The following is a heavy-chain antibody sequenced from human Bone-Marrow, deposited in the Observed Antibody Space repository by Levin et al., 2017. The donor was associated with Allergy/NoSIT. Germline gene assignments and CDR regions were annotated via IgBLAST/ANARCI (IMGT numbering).Heavy chain of an antibody. CDR3: ARDRINKRRRYCSGGSCYSPQQGYYMDV. Sequence: SSETLPLTCAVYGGSFSGYYWSWIRQPPGKGLEWIGEINHSGSTNYNPSLKSRVTISVDTSKNRFSLKLSSVTAADTAVYYCARDRINKRRRYCSGGSCYSPQQGYYMDVWGKGTTVTVSS. D-gene: IGHD2-15*01. CDR1: GGSFSGYY. J-gene: IGHJ6*03. CDR2: INHSGST. V-gene: IGHV4-34*01.